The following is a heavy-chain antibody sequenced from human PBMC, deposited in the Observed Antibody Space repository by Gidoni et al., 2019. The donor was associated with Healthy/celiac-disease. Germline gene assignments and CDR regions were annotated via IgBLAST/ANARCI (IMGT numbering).Heavy chain of an antibody. Sequence: QVQLQESGPGLVKPSETLSLTCTVSGGSISSYYWSWIRQPPGKGLEWIGYIYYSGSTNYNPSLKSRVTISVDTSKNQFSLKLSSVTAADTAVYYCARAKRGDYVDYWGQGTLVTVSS. D-gene: IGHD4-17*01. CDR3: ARAKRGDYVDY. J-gene: IGHJ4*02. CDR1: GGSISSYY. V-gene: IGHV4-59*01. CDR2: IYYSGST.